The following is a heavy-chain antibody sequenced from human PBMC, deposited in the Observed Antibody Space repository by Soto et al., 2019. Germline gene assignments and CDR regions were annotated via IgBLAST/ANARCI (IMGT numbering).Heavy chain of an antibody. D-gene: IGHD3-22*01. Sequence: GESLKISCRTSGYRFTSSWIAWVRQMPGKGLEWLGIIFPSDSDTRYSPSFQGQVTISADRSTSTVILQLASLKASDTAVYFCAGKDKSGYFNWFDPWGQGTLVTSPQ. CDR1: GYRFTSSW. V-gene: IGHV5-51*01. J-gene: IGHJ5*02. CDR3: AGKDKSGYFNWFDP. CDR2: IFPSDSDT.